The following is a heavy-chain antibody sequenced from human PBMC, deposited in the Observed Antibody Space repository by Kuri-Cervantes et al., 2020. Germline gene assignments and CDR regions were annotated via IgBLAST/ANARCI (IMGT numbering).Heavy chain of an antibody. D-gene: IGHD2-15*01. CDR3: AKGPVVAATLYYFDY. CDR1: GFTFSSYA. Sequence: GGSLRLSCAASGFTFSSYAMSWVRQAPGKGLEWVSAISGSGGSTYYADSVKGRLTISRDNSKNTLYLQMNSLRAEDTAVYYCAKGPVVAATLYYFDYWGQGTLVTVSS. J-gene: IGHJ4*02. V-gene: IGHV3-23*01. CDR2: ISGSGGST.